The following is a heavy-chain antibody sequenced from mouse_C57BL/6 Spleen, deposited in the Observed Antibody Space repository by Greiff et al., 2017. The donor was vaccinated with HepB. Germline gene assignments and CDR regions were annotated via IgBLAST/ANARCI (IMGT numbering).Heavy chain of an antibody. J-gene: IGHJ3*01. CDR3: ARGADGYYEAWFAY. D-gene: IGHD2-3*01. V-gene: IGHV1-22*01. CDR2: INPNNGGT. CDR1: GYTFTDYN. Sequence: EVQLVESGPELVKPGASVKMSCKASGYTFTDYNMHWVKQSHGKSLEWIGYINPNNGGTSYNQKFKGKATLTVNKSSSTAYMELRSLTSEDSAVYYCARGADGYYEAWFAYWGQGTLVTVSA.